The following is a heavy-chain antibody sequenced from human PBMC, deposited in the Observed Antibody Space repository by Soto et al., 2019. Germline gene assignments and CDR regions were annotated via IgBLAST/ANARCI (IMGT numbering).Heavy chain of an antibody. J-gene: IGHJ4*02. V-gene: IGHV3-7*03. Sequence: EVQLVGSGGGLVQPGESLRLSCAASGFSISSYWMNWVRQVPGKGLEWVAIIRKDGGEKYYVDSVEGRFTISRDNAKNSLYLQMNSPRGEDTAVYYCAAGSGWLIDYWGRGTLVTVSS. D-gene: IGHD6-19*01. CDR2: IRKDGGEK. CDR1: GFSISSYW. CDR3: AAGSGWLIDY.